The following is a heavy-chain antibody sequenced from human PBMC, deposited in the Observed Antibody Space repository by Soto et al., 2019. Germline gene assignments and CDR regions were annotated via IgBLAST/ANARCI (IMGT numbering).Heavy chain of an antibody. D-gene: IGHD6-13*01. Sequence: SETLSLTCTVSGGSISSYYWSWIRQPPGKGLEWIGYIYYSGSTNYNPSLKSRVTISVDTSKNQFSLKLSSVTAADTAVYYCARLRIAAAGTVFDYWGQGTLVTVSS. V-gene: IGHV4-59*01. CDR2: IYYSGST. CDR3: ARLRIAAAGTVFDY. J-gene: IGHJ4*02. CDR1: GGSISSYY.